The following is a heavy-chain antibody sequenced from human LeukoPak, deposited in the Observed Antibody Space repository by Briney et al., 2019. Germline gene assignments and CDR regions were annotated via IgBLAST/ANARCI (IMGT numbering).Heavy chain of an antibody. CDR2: IKQDGSEK. D-gene: IGHD3-9*01. V-gene: IGHV3-7*01. CDR1: GFAFSSYW. CDR3: VTNFDPDVD. Sequence: GGSLRLSCAASGFAFSSYWMSWVRQAPGKGLEWVANIKQDGSEKYYVDSVKGRFTISRDNAKNSLYLQMNSLRAEDTAVYYCVTNFDPDVDWGQGTLVTVSS. J-gene: IGHJ4*02.